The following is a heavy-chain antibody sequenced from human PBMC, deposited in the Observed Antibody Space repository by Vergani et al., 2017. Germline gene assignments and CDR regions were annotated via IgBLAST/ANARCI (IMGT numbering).Heavy chain of an antibody. D-gene: IGHD5-18*01. V-gene: IGHV5-51*03. Sequence: EVELVQSGPEMRKPGESLKISCKGSEYSFGNYWIGWVRQMPGKGLEWMGIIYPADSDTRYSPSFQGQVTISADKSISTAYLQWSSLKASDTAMYYCARLTRGYSYGYFDYWGQGTLVTVSS. CDR1: EYSFGNYW. J-gene: IGHJ4*02. CDR3: ARLTRGYSYGYFDY. CDR2: IYPADSDT.